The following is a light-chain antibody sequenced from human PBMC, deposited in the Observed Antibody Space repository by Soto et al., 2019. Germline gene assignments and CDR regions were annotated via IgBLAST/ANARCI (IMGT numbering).Light chain of an antibody. J-gene: IGKJ1*01. V-gene: IGKV3-20*01. CDR2: GAS. CDR1: QSIRSNY. CDR3: QQYGSSPRT. Sequence: EVVLTQSPATLSLSPGERATLSCRASQSIRSNYVAWYQQKPGQGPRLLIYGASSRATGIPDRLSGSGSGTDFTLIISRLEPEDFAMYYCQQYGSSPRTFGQGTKVDIK.